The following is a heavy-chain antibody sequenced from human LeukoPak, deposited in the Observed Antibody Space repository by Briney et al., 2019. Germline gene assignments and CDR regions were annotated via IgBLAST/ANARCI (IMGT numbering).Heavy chain of an antibody. J-gene: IGHJ3*02. CDR1: GFTFSSYS. V-gene: IGHV3-48*01. D-gene: IGHD3-22*01. CDR3: ARDPITMIVVAHPNGGAFDI. Sequence: GGSLRLSCAASGFTFSSYSMNWVRQAPGKGLEGVSYISSSSSTIYYADSVKGRFTISRDNAKNSLYLQMNSLRAEDTAVYYCARDPITMIVVAHPNGGAFDIWGQGTMVTVSS. CDR2: ISSSSSTI.